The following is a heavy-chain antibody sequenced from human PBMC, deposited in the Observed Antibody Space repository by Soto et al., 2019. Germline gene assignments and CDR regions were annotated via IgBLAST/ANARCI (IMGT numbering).Heavy chain of an antibody. CDR2: IYYSGST. J-gene: IGHJ4*02. V-gene: IGHV4-31*03. CDR3: ARFYDRSGYPEYYFDY. CDR1: GGSISSGGYY. D-gene: IGHD3-22*01. Sequence: SETLSLTCTVSGGSISSGGYYWSWIRQHPGKGLEWIGYIYYSGSTYYNPSLKSRVTISVDTSKNQFSLKLSSVTAADTAVYYCARFYDRSGYPEYYFDYWGQGTLVTVSS.